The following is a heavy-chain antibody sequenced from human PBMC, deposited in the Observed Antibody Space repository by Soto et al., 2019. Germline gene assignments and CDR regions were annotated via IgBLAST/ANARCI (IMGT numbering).Heavy chain of an antibody. CDR1: GFTFRTSG. D-gene: IGHD6-13*01. CDR3: AKDRSSSWTFDY. Sequence: GGSLRLSCAVSGFTFRTSGMHWVRQVPGKGLEWVAVISSDGSKKHYADSVKGRFTISRDNSKNTLYLQMNSLRVEDTAVYYCAKDRSSSWTFDYWGQGTLVTVSS. J-gene: IGHJ4*02. V-gene: IGHV3-30*18. CDR2: ISSDGSKK.